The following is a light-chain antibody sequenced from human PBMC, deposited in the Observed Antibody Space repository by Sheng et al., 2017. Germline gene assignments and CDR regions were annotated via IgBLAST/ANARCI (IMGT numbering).Light chain of an antibody. CDR2: AAS. CDR3: LQYYSYPRT. V-gene: IGKV1-8*01. CDR1: QDISRY. Sequence: AIRITQSPSSLSASAGDRVTITCRASQDISRYLAWYQQKPGKAPKLLIYAASTLQSGVPSRFSGSGSGTDFTLTVSSLQSEDFAIYHCLQYYSYPRTLGQGTKVEIK. J-gene: IGKJ1*01.